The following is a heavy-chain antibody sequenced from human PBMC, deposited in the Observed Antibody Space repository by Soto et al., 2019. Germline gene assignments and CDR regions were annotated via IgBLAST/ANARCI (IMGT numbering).Heavy chain of an antibody. J-gene: IGHJ6*02. CDR1: GGSLSRGGFS. Sequence: PSETPSPTRAFSGGSLSRGGFSSGWVPPPPGKGLEWIGYIYHSGSTYYNPSLKSRVTISVGRSKNQFSLKLSSVTAADTAVYYCARSREAVAGILFGGMDVWGQGTTVTVS. D-gene: IGHD6-19*01. V-gene: IGHV4-30-2*01. CDR3: ARSREAVAGILFGGMDV. CDR2: IYHSGST.